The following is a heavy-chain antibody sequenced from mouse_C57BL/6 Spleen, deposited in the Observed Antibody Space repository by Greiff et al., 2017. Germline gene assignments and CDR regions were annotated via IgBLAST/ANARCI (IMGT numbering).Heavy chain of an antibody. J-gene: IGHJ4*01. CDR2: IRNKANGYTT. CDR3: ARYTTGTGDYYAMDY. V-gene: IGHV7-3*01. Sequence: EVQLVESGGGLVQPGGSLSLSCAASGFTFTDYYMSWVRPPPGKALEWLGFIRNKANGYTTEYSASVKGRFTISRDNSQSILYLQMNALRAEDSATYYCARYTTGTGDYYAMDYWGQGTSVTVSS. CDR1: GFTFTDYY. D-gene: IGHD4-1*01.